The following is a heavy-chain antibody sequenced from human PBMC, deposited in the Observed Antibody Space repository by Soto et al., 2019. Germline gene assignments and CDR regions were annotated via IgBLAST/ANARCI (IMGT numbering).Heavy chain of an antibody. D-gene: IGHD3-22*01. CDR2: IYPGDSDT. J-gene: IGHJ4*02. V-gene: IGHV5-51*01. CDR1: GYSFTTYW. Sequence: GESLKISCKGSGYSFTTYWIGWVRQMPGKGLEWMGIIYPGDSDTRYSPSFQGQVTISADKYISTAYLQWSSLKASDTAMYYCARKDSSSAFDYWGKGPLVTVSS. CDR3: ARKDSSSAFDY.